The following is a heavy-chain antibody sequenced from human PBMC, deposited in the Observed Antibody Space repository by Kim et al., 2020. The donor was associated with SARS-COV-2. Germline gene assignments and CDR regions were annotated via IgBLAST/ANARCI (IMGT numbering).Heavy chain of an antibody. V-gene: IGHV3-30-3*01. CDR3: ARDPRTYYYMDV. Sequence: GGSLRLSCAASGFTFSSYAMHWVRQAPGKGLEWVAVISYDGSNKHYADSVKGRFTISRDNSKNTLYLQMNSLRAEDTAVYYCARDPRTYYYMDVWGKGTT. CDR1: GFTFSSYA. CDR2: ISYDGSNK. J-gene: IGHJ6*03.